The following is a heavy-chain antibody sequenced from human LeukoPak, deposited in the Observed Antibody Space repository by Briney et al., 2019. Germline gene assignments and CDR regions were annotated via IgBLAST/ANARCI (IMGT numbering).Heavy chain of an antibody. V-gene: IGHV4-59*01. CDR3: ARDTFYYGSEDDYDDVFDL. CDR2: IYYSGST. Sequence: PSETLSLTCTVSGGSISGYYWSWFRQTPGKGLEWVGYIYYSGSTNYNPSLKSRVTISIDTSENQFSLKLNSVTAADTAVYYCARDTFYYGSEDDYDDVFDLWSQGTMVTVSS. J-gene: IGHJ3*01. D-gene: IGHD3-10*01. CDR1: GGSISGYY.